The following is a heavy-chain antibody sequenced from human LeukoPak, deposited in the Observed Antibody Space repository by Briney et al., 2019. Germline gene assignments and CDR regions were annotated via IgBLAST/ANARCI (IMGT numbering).Heavy chain of an antibody. V-gene: IGHV4-4*02. CDR3: ARPDGGNPYDAFDI. CDR2: IYHSGST. CDR1: GGSISSSNW. J-gene: IGHJ3*02. D-gene: IGHD4-23*01. Sequence: SGTLSLTCAVSGGSISSSNWWSWVRQPPGKGLEWIGEIYHSGSTNYNPSLKSRVTISVDTSKNQFSLKLSSVTAADTAVYYCARPDGGNPYDAFDIWGQGTMVTVSS.